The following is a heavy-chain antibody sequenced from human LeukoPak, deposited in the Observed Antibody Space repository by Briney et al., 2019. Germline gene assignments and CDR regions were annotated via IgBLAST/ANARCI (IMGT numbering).Heavy chain of an antibody. CDR3: AILQNSGSSPFDC. CDR1: GFTFSSYS. Sequence: GGSLRLSCAASGFTFSSYSMNWVRQAPGKGLEWVSSISSSSSYIYYADSVKGRFTISRDNSKNTLYLQMNSLRAEDTAVYYCAILQNSGSSPFDCWGQGTLVTVSS. D-gene: IGHD1-26*01. V-gene: IGHV3-21*01. CDR2: ISSSSSYI. J-gene: IGHJ4*02.